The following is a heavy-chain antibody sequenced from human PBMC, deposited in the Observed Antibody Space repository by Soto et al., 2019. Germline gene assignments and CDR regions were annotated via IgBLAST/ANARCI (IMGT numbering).Heavy chain of an antibody. CDR2: INHSGST. CDR1: GGSFSGYY. Sequence: PXETLSLTCAVDGGSFSGYYWSWIRQPPGKGLEWIGEINHSGSTNYNPSLKSRVTISVDTSKNQFSLKLSSVTAADTAVYYCARGTDRYGMDVWGQGTTVTVSS. J-gene: IGHJ6*02. CDR3: ARGTDRYGMDV. V-gene: IGHV4-34*01.